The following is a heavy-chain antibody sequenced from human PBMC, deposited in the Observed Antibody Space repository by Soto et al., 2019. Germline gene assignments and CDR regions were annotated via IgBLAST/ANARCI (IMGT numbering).Heavy chain of an antibody. D-gene: IGHD2-15*01. CDR2: ISSDGSDK. Sequence: QVQLVESGGGVVQPGRSLRLSCAASGFSFSNCGMHWVRQAPGKGLEWVAAISSDGSDKYYSESVKGRFTISRDNSKNTLFPQMNSLRVEDTAVYYCVKGSDVARQELDYWGQGTLVTVSS. J-gene: IGHJ4*02. CDR1: GFSFSNCG. V-gene: IGHV3-30*18. CDR3: VKGSDVARQELDY.